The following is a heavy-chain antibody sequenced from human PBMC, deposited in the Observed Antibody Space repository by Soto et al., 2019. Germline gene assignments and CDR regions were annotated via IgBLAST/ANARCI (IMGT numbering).Heavy chain of an antibody. CDR1: GGSFSGYY. CDR2: INHSGST. Sequence: KTSETLSLTCAVYGGSFSGYYWSWIRQPPGKGLEWIGEINHSGSTNYNPSLKSRVTISVDTSKNQFSLKLSSVTAADTAVYYCARRLSMWLQLPFVSPYFDYWGQGTLVTVSS. J-gene: IGHJ4*02. V-gene: IGHV4-34*01. CDR3: ARRLSMWLQLPFVSPYFDY. D-gene: IGHD5-12*01.